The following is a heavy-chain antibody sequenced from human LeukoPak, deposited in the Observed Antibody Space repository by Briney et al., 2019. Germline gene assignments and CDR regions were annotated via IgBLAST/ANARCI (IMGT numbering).Heavy chain of an antibody. CDR1: GGSISSSSYY. V-gene: IGHV4-39*07. CDR2: IYYSGST. J-gene: IGHJ5*02. CDR3: ARDHPRSRSGVDP. D-gene: IGHD3-3*01. Sequence: SETLSLTCTVSGGSISSSSYYWGWIRQPPGKGLEWIGSIYYSGSTNYSPSLKSRVTISVDTSKNQFSLKLSSVTAADTAVYYCARDHPRSRSGVDPWGQGTLVTVSS.